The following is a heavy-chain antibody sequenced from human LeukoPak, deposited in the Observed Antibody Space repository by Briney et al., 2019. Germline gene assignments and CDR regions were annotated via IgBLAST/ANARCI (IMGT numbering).Heavy chain of an antibody. CDR2: IERHGSPK. CDR1: GFTFSNYW. Sequence: GGSLRLSCAASGFTFSNYWMSWIRQAPGKGLEWVANIERHGSPKYYVDSVRGRFTISRDNAKNSLYLQMNSLRVGDTAVYFCARENVESNGMDVWGQGITVTVSS. CDR3: ARENVESNGMDV. D-gene: IGHD3-3*01. J-gene: IGHJ6*02. V-gene: IGHV3-7*01.